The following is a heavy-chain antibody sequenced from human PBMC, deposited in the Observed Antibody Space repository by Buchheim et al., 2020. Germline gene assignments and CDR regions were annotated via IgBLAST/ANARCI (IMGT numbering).Heavy chain of an antibody. Sequence: EVQLVESGGGLVQPGGSLRLSCAASGFTFSSFEMNWVRQAPGKGLEWLSYISSRSGSTIYYADSVKGRFTISRDNAKNSLYLQMNSLRAEDTAVYYCASYGITAFGVVIPFDYWGQGTL. J-gene: IGHJ4*02. V-gene: IGHV3-48*03. CDR2: ISSRSGSTI. D-gene: IGHD3-3*01. CDR1: GFTFSSFE. CDR3: ASYGITAFGVVIPFDY.